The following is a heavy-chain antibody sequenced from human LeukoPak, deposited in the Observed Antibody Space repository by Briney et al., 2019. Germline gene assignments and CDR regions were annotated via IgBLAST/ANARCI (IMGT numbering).Heavy chain of an antibody. J-gene: IGHJ4*02. CDR2: ISGSGGST. CDR1: GFTFSSYA. V-gene: IGHV3-23*01. Sequence: PGGSLRLSCAASGFTFSSYAMSWVRQAPGKGLEWVSAISGSGGSTYYADSVKGRFTISRDNSKNTLYLQMNSLRVEDTAVYYCARQSNYYDSSGYYSPFDYWGQGTLVTVSS. CDR3: ARQSNYYDSSGYYSPFDY. D-gene: IGHD3-22*01.